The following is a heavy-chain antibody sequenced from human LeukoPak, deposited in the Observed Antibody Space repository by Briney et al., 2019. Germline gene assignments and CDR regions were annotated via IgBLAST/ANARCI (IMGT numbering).Heavy chain of an antibody. CDR2: ISYSGST. Sequence: SEALSLTCTVSGGSISNYYWTWIRQPPGKGLEWIGYISYSGSTKDNPSLKSRVTISIDTSKNQFSLKLSSVTAADTAVYYCARVHYFDSSGYYSSTYYYYMDVWGKGTTVTVSS. D-gene: IGHD3-22*01. CDR3: ARVHYFDSSGYYSSTYYYYMDV. J-gene: IGHJ6*03. CDR1: GGSISNYY. V-gene: IGHV4-59*01.